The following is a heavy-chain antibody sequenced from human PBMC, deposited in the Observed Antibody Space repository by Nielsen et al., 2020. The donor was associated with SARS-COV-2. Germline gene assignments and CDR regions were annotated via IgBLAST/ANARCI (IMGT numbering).Heavy chain of an antibody. CDR3: ARTRLNYDSSGYYYFDY. V-gene: IGHV2-70*11. CDR2: IVWDDDK. J-gene: IGHJ4*02. Sequence: WIRQPPVKALEWLASIVWDDDKYYSTSLKTRLTTSKDTSKNQVVLTMTNMDPVDTATYYCARTRLNYDSSGYYYFDYWGQGTLVTVSS. D-gene: IGHD3-22*01.